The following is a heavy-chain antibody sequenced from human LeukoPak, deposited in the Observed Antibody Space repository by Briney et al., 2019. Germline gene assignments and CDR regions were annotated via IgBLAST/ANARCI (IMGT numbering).Heavy chain of an antibody. CDR2: IYYSGST. V-gene: IGHV4-39*07. Sequence: SETLSLTCTVSGGSISSSSYYWGWIRQPSGKGLEWIGSIYYSGSTYYNPSIKSRVTISEDTSKNQFSLKLSSVTDADTAVYYCARTPHLIAAAGHFDYWGQGTLVTVSS. D-gene: IGHD6-13*01. J-gene: IGHJ4*02. CDR3: ARTPHLIAAAGHFDY. CDR1: GGSISSSSYY.